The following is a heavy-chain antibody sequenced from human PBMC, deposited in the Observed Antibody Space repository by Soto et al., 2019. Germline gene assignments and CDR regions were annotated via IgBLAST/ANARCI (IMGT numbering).Heavy chain of an antibody. CDR3: ARGGKYYYDSSGYPPGYGMDV. CDR2: IYHSGST. J-gene: IGHJ6*02. D-gene: IGHD3-22*01. V-gene: IGHV4-30-2*01. CDR1: GGSISSGGYS. Sequence: SETLSLTCAVSGGSISSGGYSWSWIRQPPGKGLEWIGYIYHSGSTYYNPSLKSRVTISVGRSKNQLSLKLSSVTAADTAVYHCARGGKYYYDSSGYPPGYGMDVWGQGTTVTVSS.